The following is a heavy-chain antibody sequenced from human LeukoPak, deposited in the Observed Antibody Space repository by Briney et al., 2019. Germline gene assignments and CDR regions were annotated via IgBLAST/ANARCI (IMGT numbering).Heavy chain of an antibody. D-gene: IGHD5-12*01. Sequence: KASETLSLTCSVSGGSISSYYWSWIRQPPGKGLEWIGNIYYSGTTNYNPSLKSRVTISVDKSKNHFSLNLSSVTAADTAVYYCARLLGESGAAGRFDPWGQGILVTVSS. V-gene: IGHV4-59*08. J-gene: IGHJ5*02. CDR1: GGSISSYY. CDR2: IYYSGTT. CDR3: ARLLGESGAAGRFDP.